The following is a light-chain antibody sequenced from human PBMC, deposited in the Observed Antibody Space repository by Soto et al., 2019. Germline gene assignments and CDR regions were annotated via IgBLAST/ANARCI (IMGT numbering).Light chain of an antibody. CDR3: QQYNSYPYT. CDR2: KTS. J-gene: IGKJ2*01. V-gene: IGKV1-5*03. CDR1: QSVSSS. Sequence: TQSPGTLSLSPGERATLSCRASQSVSSSYLVWHQQKPGKAPKLLIYKTSILESGVPSRFSGSGSGTEFTLTISSLQPEDSATYYCQQYNSYPYTFGQGTKVDIK.